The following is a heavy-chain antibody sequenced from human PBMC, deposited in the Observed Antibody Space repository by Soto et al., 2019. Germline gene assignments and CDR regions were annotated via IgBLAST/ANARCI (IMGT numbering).Heavy chain of an antibody. J-gene: IGHJ4*02. CDR3: AKDSGSYYDSSGYYGYFDY. Sequence: GSLRLSCAASGFTFSSYAMSWVRQAPGKGMEWVSAISGSGGSTYYADSVKGRFTISRYNSKNTLYLQMNSLRAEDTAVYYCAKDSGSYYDSSGYYGYFDYWGQGNPVTVSS. D-gene: IGHD3-22*01. V-gene: IGHV3-23*01. CDR1: GFTFSSYA. CDR2: ISGSGGST.